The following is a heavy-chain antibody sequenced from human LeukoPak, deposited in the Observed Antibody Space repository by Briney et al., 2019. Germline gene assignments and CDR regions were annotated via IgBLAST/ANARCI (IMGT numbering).Heavy chain of an antibody. Sequence: PGGSLRLSCAAAGFTFSSYSMNWGRQAPGKGLEWVSSISASSTYRYYADSVKGRFTISRDNAKISLYLQMNSLRAEDTAVYYCASDHCTNGVCYTDYFDYWGRGTLVTVSS. CDR2: ISASSTYR. J-gene: IGHJ4*02. V-gene: IGHV3-21*01. D-gene: IGHD2-8*01. CDR1: GFTFSSYS. CDR3: ASDHCTNGVCYTDYFDY.